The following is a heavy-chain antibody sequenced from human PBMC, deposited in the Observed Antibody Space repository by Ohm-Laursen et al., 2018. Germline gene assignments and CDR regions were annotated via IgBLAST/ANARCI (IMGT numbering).Heavy chain of an antibody. CDR1: GYTFTSYD. V-gene: IGHV1-8*01. CDR2: MNPNSGNT. CDR3: ARASKYQLLYGWFDP. J-gene: IGHJ5*02. D-gene: IGHD2-2*02. Sequence: SVKVSCKASGYTFTSYDINWVRQATGQGLERMGWMNPNSGNTGYAQKFQGRVTMTRNTSISTAYMELSSLRSEDTAVYYCARASKYQLLYGWFDPWGQGTLVTVSS.